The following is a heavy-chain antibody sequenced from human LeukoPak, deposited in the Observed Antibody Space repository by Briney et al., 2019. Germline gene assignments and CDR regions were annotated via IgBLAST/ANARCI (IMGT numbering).Heavy chain of an antibody. CDR3: ARGDITTGGAPFDH. Sequence: SETLSLTCAVYGGSFSGYYWSWIRQPPGKGLEWIGEINHRGSTNYNPSLKSRVIISVDTSKDQFSLRLNSVTAADTAIYYCARGDITTGGAPFDHWGQGSLVTVSS. CDR1: GGSFSGYY. CDR2: INHRGST. D-gene: IGHD2-21*01. J-gene: IGHJ4*02. V-gene: IGHV4-34*01.